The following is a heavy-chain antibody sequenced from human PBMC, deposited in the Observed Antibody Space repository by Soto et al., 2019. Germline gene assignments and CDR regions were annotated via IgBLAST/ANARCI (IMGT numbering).Heavy chain of an antibody. Sequence: GGSLRLSCAASGFTVGSSYMSWVRQAPGKGLEWVSVIYSEGTPYYADSVKGRFTISRENSNNTLYLHMNNLRAEDTAVYYCARSTYYDSLTGSYYYYAMDVWGQGTTVTVSS. D-gene: IGHD3-9*01. CDR3: ARSTYYDSLTGSYYYYAMDV. CDR1: GFTVGSSY. CDR2: IYSEGTP. V-gene: IGHV3-53*01. J-gene: IGHJ6*02.